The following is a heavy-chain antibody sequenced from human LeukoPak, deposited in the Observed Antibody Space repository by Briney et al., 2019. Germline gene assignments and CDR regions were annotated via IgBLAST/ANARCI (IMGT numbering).Heavy chain of an antibody. Sequence: GGSLRLSCTTSGFAFDDFAMSWVRHRAGRGLECVGFIRRRAYGGAAECAASVKGRFIISRDDSKGIAYLQMNSLKTEDTAVYYCSRNGLVDFDYWGKGSRVIVSP. CDR3: SRNGLVDFDY. V-gene: IGHV3-49*04. CDR1: GFAFDDFA. CDR2: IRRRAYGGAA. J-gene: IGHJ4*02.